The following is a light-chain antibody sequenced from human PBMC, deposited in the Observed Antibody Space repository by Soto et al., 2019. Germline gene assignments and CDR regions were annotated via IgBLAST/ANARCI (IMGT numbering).Light chain of an antibody. CDR2: AAS. CDR1: KNINTW. Sequence: DIQMTQSPSTLSASVGDRVTITCRASKNINTWLYWHQQKPGKAPKLLIYAASTLQSGVPLRLSGSGSGTELILTINNLQTEDFASYFCLQVYSFTRTFGLGTQVDIK. J-gene: IGKJ1*01. CDR3: LQVYSFTRT. V-gene: IGKV1-5*03.